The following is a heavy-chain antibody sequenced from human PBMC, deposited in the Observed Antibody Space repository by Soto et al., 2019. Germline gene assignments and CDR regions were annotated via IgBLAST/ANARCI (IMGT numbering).Heavy chain of an antibody. CDR1: GGSISSYY. Sequence: SETLSLTCSVSGGSISSYYWSWIRQPAGKGLEWIGRIYTSGGTNYNPSLKSRVTMSVDTSKKQFYLKLTSVAAADTAIYYCARGAAAGVDYGMGVWGLGXTVTVS. D-gene: IGHD6-13*01. CDR2: IYTSGGT. J-gene: IGHJ6*02. CDR3: ARGAAAGVDYGMGV. V-gene: IGHV4-4*07.